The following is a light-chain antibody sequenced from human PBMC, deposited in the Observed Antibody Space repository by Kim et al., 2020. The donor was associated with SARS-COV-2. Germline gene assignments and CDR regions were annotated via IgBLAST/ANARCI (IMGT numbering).Light chain of an antibody. CDR3: QQYGGSPLLS. V-gene: IGKV3-20*01. CDR2: ATS. Sequence: PGDRASLSCRASQTVNSNFLAWYQQKPGQAPRLLIYATSTRATGIPDRFSGSGSETEFTLAINRLEPEDFAVYYCQQYGGSPLLSFGGGTKVDIK. CDR1: QTVNSNF. J-gene: IGKJ4*01.